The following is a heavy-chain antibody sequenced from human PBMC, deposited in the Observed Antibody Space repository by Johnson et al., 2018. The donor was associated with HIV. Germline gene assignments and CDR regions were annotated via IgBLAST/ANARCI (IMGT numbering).Heavy chain of an antibody. J-gene: IGHJ3*02. CDR3: ARDKWELLGAFDI. CDR2: IGSAGDT. Sequence: VQLVESGGGLVQPGGSLRLSCAASGFTFSSYDMHWVRQAPGKGLEWVSAIGSAGDTYYPGSVKGRFTISSENAKNSLYLQMNSLRVEDTAVYYCARDKWELLGAFDIWGQGTMVTVSS. CDR1: GFTFSSYD. V-gene: IGHV3-13*01. D-gene: IGHD1-26*01.